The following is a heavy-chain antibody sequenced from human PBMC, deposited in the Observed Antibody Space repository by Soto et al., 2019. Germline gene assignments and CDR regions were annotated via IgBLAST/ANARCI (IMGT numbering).Heavy chain of an antibody. J-gene: IGHJ4*02. Sequence: QVQLVESGGGVVQPGRSLRLSCAASGFTFSSYGMHWVRQAPGKGLEWVAVISYDGSNKYYADSVKGRFTISRDNSKNTLYLQMNSLRAEDTAVYYCAKDDVDGGSSSWYVVDYWGQGTLVTVSS. CDR3: AKDDVDGGSSSWYVVDY. D-gene: IGHD6-13*01. CDR1: GFTFSSYG. CDR2: ISYDGSNK. V-gene: IGHV3-30*18.